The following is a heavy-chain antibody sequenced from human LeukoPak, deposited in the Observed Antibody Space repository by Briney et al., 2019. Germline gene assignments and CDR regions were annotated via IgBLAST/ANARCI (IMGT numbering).Heavy chain of an antibody. Sequence: SETLSLTCTVSGGSISSYYWSWIRQPPGKGLEWIGYFYYSGSTNYNPSLKSRVTMSVDTSKNQFSLKLTYVTAADTAVYYCARDTSDWNYFDYWGLGTLVTVSS. D-gene: IGHD6-19*01. V-gene: IGHV4-59*01. CDR3: ARDTSDWNYFDY. J-gene: IGHJ4*02. CDR2: FYYSGST. CDR1: GGSISSYY.